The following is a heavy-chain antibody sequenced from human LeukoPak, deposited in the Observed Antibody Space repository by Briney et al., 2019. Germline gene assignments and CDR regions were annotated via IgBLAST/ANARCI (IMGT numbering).Heavy chain of an antibody. D-gene: IGHD2-21*01. J-gene: IGHJ4*02. V-gene: IGHV3-23*01. CDR3: TLYSY. CDR1: GFTFSIHG. Sequence: GGSLRLSCAASGFTFSIHGMSWVRQAPGKGLEWISHISDIGDATYYADSVKGRFTISRDNSKNTVYLQMNSLRAEDTAVYYCTLYSYWGQGTLVTVSS. CDR2: ISDIGDAT.